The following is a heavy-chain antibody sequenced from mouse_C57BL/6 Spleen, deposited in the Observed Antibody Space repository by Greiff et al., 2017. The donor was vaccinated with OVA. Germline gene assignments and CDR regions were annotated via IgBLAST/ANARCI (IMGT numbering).Heavy chain of an antibody. CDR3: ARCSYPYAMDY. D-gene: IGHD1-1*01. CDR2: IDPSDSYT. Sequence: QVQLQQPGAELVMPGASVKLSCKASGYTFTSYWMHWVKQRPGQGLEWIGEIDPSDSYTNYNQKFKGKSTLTVDKSSSTAYMQLSSLTSEDSAVYYCARCSYPYAMDYWGQGTSVTVSS. V-gene: IGHV1-69*01. CDR1: GYTFTSYW. J-gene: IGHJ4*01.